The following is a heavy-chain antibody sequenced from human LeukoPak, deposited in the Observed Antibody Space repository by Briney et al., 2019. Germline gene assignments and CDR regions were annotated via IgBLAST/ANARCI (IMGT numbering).Heavy chain of an antibody. CDR3: AKNSGYSRRYYDAFDI. CDR2: ITASGDRT. CDR1: GFTSSDYV. D-gene: IGHD6-13*01. J-gene: IGHJ3*02. Sequence: GGSLRLSCAASGFTSSDYVMIWVRQAPGKGLEWVSGITASGDRTFYGDSVRGRFTMSRDNSKNSLYLQMNSLRAEDTALYYCAKNSGYSRRYYDAFDIWGQGTMVTVSS. V-gene: IGHV3-23*01.